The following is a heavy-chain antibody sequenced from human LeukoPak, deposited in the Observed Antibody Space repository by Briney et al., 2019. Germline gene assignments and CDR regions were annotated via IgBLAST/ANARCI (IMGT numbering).Heavy chain of an antibody. V-gene: IGHV1-18*01. D-gene: IGHD3-22*01. CDR3: ARGHLSRYDSTSGDY. Sequence: ASVKVSCKASGYTFTSYGISWVRQAPGQGLEWMGWISAYNGNTNYAQKLRGRVTMTTDTSTSTAYMELRSLRSDDTAVYYCARGHLSRYDSTSGDYWGQGTLVTVSS. CDR1: GYTFTSYG. CDR2: ISAYNGNT. J-gene: IGHJ4*02.